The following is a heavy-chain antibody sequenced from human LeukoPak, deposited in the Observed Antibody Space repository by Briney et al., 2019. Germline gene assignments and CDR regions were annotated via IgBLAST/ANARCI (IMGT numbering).Heavy chain of an antibody. CDR1: GGSFSGYY. J-gene: IGHJ4*02. V-gene: IGHV4-34*01. Sequence: SETLSLTCAVYGGSFSGYYWSWIRQPPGKGLEWIGEINHSGSTNYNPSLKNRVTISVDTSKNQFSLKLSSVTAADTAVYYCARGGLDCSSTSCYAGIVDYWGQGTLVTVSS. D-gene: IGHD2-2*01. CDR2: INHSGST. CDR3: ARGGLDCSSTSCYAGIVDY.